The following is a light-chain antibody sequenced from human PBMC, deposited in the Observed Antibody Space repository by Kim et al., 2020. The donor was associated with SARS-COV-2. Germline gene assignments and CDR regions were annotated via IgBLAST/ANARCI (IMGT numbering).Light chain of an antibody. Sequence: QASTISCTGTSRDVGGYNYVSWYQQHPGKAPKLMIYDVSHRPSGVSNRFSGSKSGNTASLTISGLQAEDEADYYCSSYTSSSTFVVFGGGTQLTVL. CDR2: DVS. CDR3: SSYTSSSTFVV. CDR1: SRDVGGYNY. J-gene: IGLJ2*01. V-gene: IGLV2-14*03.